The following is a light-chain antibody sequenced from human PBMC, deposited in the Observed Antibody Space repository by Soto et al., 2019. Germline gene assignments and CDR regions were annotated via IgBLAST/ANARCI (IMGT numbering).Light chain of an antibody. CDR3: ATWDDSLRGVL. V-gene: IGLV1-47*01. J-gene: IGLJ2*01. CDR1: SSNIGSNY. Sequence: QSVLTQPPSASGTPGQRVTISCSGGSSNIGSNYAYWYRRLPGTAPKLVIYANSQRPSGVPDRFSGSKSGTSASLAISGLRSEDEADYYCATWDDSLRGVLFGGGTKLTVL. CDR2: ANS.